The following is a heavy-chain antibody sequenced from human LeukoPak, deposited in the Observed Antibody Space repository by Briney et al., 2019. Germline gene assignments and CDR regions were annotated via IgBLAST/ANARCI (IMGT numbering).Heavy chain of an antibody. CDR2: IYYSGST. J-gene: IGHJ6*02. CDR1: GGFISSFY. V-gene: IGHV4-59*01. Sequence: KPSETLSLTCTVSGGFISSFYWNWIRQFPGKGLEWIGCIYYSGSTNYNPSLKSRVAMSVDTSKNQFSLRLSSVTAADSAVYYCARDYNSSDRSYYYGMDVWGQGTTVSVSS. CDR3: ARDYNSSDRSYYYGMDV. D-gene: IGHD1-1*01.